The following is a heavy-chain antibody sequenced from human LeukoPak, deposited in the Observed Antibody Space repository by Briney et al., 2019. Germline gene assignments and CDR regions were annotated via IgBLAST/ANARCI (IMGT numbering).Heavy chain of an antibody. Sequence: PSETLSLTCAVYGGSFSGYYWSWIRQPPGKGLEWIGEINHSGSTNYNPSLKSRVTISVDTSKNQFSLKLSSVTAADTAVYYCAREDHYYDSSGNKLDYWGQGTLVTVSS. D-gene: IGHD3-22*01. V-gene: IGHV4-34*01. CDR3: AREDHYYDSSGNKLDY. CDR2: INHSGST. CDR1: GGSFSGYY. J-gene: IGHJ4*02.